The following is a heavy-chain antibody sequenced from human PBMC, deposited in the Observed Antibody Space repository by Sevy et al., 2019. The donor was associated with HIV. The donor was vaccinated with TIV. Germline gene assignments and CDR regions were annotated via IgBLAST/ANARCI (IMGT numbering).Heavy chain of an antibody. CDR1: RFTFNTYA. J-gene: IGHJ4*02. CDR2: ISYDGTNE. CDR3: ARDGVSSGWYRGYYFGY. D-gene: IGHD6-19*01. Sequence: GGSLRLSCAASRFTFNTYAMHWVRQAPGKGLDWVAFISYDGTNEYYADSVKGRFTISRDNSKNTLYLQMNSLRAEDTAVYYCARDGVSSGWYRGYYFGYWGQGTLVTVSP. V-gene: IGHV3-30*04.